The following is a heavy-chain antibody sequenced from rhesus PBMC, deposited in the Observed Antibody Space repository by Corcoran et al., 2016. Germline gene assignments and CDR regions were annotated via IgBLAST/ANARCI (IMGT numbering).Heavy chain of an antibody. CDR2: INSSQGSP. CDR1: GFTFSSYG. D-gene: IGHD3-9*01. CDR3: AKDPYYENDYGYYYTYYFDY. J-gene: IGHJ4*01. V-gene: IGHV3S5*01. Sequence: EVQLVETGGGLVQPGGSLKLSCAASGFTFSSYGMSWVRQAPGKGLEWVSAINSSQGSPYYADSVKGRFTISRENSKNTLSLQMNSLRAEDTAVYYCAKDPYYENDYGYYYTYYFDYWGQGVLVTVSS.